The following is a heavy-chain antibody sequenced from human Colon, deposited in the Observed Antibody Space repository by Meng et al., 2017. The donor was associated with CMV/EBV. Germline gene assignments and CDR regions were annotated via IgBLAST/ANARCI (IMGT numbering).Heavy chain of an antibody. CDR2: IRGDDSRT. CDR3: AKATDFDY. D-gene: IGHD4-11*01. Sequence: SLRLSCAASGFTFSTYAMNWVRQTPGKGLEWVSGIRGDDSRTFYAASVRGRFTISRDDSKNTLYLQMDTLRAEDTALYYCAKATDFDYWGQGTLVTVSS. CDR1: GFTFSTYA. J-gene: IGHJ4*02. V-gene: IGHV3-23*01.